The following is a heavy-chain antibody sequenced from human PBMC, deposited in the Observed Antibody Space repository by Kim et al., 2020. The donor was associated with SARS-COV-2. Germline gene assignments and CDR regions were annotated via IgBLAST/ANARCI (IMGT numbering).Heavy chain of an antibody. CDR2: IYYSGST. V-gene: IGHV4-59*01. CDR1: GGSISSYY. Sequence: SETLSLTCTVSGGSISSYYWSWIRQPPGKGLEWIGYIYYSGSTNYNPSLKSRVTISVDTSKNQFSLKLSSVTAADTAVYYCARDQAGYDYVWGSYRSDAFDIWGQGTMVTVSS. D-gene: IGHD3-16*02. CDR3: ARDQAGYDYVWGSYRSDAFDI. J-gene: IGHJ3*02.